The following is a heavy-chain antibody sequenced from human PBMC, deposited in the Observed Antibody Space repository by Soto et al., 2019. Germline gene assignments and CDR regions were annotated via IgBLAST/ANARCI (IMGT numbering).Heavy chain of an antibody. V-gene: IGHV3-64D*08. CDR3: VKSTAYYDFWSGYYGQDYYGMDV. Sequence: PGGSLRLSCSASGFTFSSYAMHWVRQAPGKGLEYVSAISSNGGSTYYADSVKGRFTISRDNSKNTLYLQMSSLRAEDTAVYYCVKSTAYYDFWSGYYGQDYYGMDVWGQGTTVTVSS. J-gene: IGHJ6*02. CDR1: GFTFSSYA. CDR2: ISSNGGST. D-gene: IGHD3-3*01.